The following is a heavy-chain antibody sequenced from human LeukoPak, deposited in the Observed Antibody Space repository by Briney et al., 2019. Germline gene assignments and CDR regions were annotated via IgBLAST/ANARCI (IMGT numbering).Heavy chain of an antibody. V-gene: IGHV3-23*01. D-gene: IGHD3-10*01. CDR3: AKDGPSRGSGSYYHDY. Sequence: GRSLGLSCAASGFTFSNYGMHWVRQAPGKGLEWVSAISGSGGSTYYADSVKGRFTISRDNSKNTLYLQMNSLRAEDTAVYYCAKDGPSRGSGSYYHDYWGQGTLVTVSS. J-gene: IGHJ4*02. CDR2: ISGSGGST. CDR1: GFTFSNYG.